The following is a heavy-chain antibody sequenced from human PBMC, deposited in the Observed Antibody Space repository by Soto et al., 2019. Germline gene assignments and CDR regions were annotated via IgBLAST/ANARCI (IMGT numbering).Heavy chain of an antibody. CDR1: GGSVSSGSYY. V-gene: IGHV4-61*01. J-gene: IGHJ4*02. CDR3: ARGPWLQRTFDY. D-gene: IGHD5-18*01. Sequence: QVQLQESGPGLVKPSETLSLTCTVSGGSVSSGSYYWSWIRQPPGKGLEWIGYIYYSGSTNYNPSLTSRVTISVDTSKNQFSLKLSSVTAADTAVYYCARGPWLQRTFDYWGQGTLVTVSS. CDR2: IYYSGST.